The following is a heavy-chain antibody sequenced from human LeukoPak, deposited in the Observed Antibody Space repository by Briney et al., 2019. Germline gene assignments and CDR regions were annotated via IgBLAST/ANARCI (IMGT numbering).Heavy chain of an antibody. J-gene: IGHJ4*02. CDR3: ARDRYYGSGSPDY. V-gene: IGHV3-11*01. CDR2: ISGSGGSM. Sequence: PGGSLRLSCAASGFTFSDYYMSWIRQAPGKGLEWISYISGSGGSMYYADSVKGRFTFSRDNAKNSLYLQMNSLRVEDTAVYYCARDRYYGSGSPDYWGQGTLVTVSS. CDR1: GFTFSDYY. D-gene: IGHD3-10*01.